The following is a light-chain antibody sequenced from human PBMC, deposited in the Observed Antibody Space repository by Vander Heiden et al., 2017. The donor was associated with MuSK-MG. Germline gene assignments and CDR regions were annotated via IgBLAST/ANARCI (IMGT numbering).Light chain of an antibody. V-gene: IGKV3-15*01. J-gene: IGKJ1*01. CDR3: QQYNNWPPWT. CDR2: GAS. CDR1: QVGSSY. Sequence: EIVMTQSPATLSVSPGERATLCCRARQVGSSYLAWYQQNPGQAPRLLIYGASTRATGIPARFSGSGSGTEFTLTISRLQSEDFAVYYCQQYNNWPPWTFGQGTKVEIK.